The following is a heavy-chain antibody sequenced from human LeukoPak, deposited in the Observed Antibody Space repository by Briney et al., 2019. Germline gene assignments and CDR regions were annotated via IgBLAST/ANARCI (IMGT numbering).Heavy chain of an antibody. Sequence: PGGSLRLSCAASGFTFSSYAMSWVRQAPGKGLEWVSAISGSGGSTYYADSVKGRFTISRDNAKNSLYLQMNSLRAEDTAVYYCARDSYYYDSSGYYYYWGQGTLVTVSS. V-gene: IGHV3-23*01. D-gene: IGHD3-22*01. J-gene: IGHJ4*02. CDR2: ISGSGGST. CDR3: ARDSYYYDSSGYYYY. CDR1: GFTFSSYA.